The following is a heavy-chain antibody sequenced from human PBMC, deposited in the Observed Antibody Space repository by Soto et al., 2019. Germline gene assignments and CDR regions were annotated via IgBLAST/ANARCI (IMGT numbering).Heavy chain of an antibody. CDR3: ARDLYSSSWPFFDP. V-gene: IGHV3-33*01. CDR1: GFPFRSYG. Sequence: GGSLRLSCASSGFPFRSYGMHWVRQAPGKGLEWVAVIWYDGSNKYYADSVKGRFTISRDNSKNTLYLQMNSLRAEDTAVYYCARDLYSSSWPFFDPWGQGTLVTVS. D-gene: IGHD6-13*01. J-gene: IGHJ5*02. CDR2: IWYDGSNK.